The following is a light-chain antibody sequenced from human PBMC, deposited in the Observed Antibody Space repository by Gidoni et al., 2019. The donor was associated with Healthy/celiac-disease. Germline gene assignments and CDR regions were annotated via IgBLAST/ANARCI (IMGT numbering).Light chain of an antibody. Sequence: EIVLTQSPATLSLSPGERATLSCRASQSVSSYLAWYQQKPGQAPRLLIYDASNRATGIPARFSGSGSGTDFTLTISSLEPEDFAVYYCQQRSNWSLFXQXTRLEIK. CDR1: QSVSSY. V-gene: IGKV3-11*01. CDR2: DAS. CDR3: QQRSNWSL. J-gene: IGKJ5*01.